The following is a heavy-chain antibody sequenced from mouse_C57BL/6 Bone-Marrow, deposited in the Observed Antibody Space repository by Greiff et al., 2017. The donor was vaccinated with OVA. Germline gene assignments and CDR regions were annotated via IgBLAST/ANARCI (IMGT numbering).Heavy chain of an antibody. Sequence: VQLQQPGTELVKPGASVKLSCKASGYTFTSYWMHWVKQRPGQGLEWIGNINPSNGGTNYNEKFKSKATLTVDKSSSTAYMQLSSLTSEDSAVYYCAREGYDAGAWFAYWGQGTLVTVSA. CDR3: AREGYDAGAWFAY. CDR1: GYTFTSYW. D-gene: IGHD2-2*01. J-gene: IGHJ3*01. V-gene: IGHV1-53*01. CDR2: INPSNGGT.